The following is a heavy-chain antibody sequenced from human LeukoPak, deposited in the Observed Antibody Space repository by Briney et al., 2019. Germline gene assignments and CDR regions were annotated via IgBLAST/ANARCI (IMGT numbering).Heavy chain of an antibody. CDR1: GFTFSDHY. J-gene: IGHJ4*02. Sequence: GGSLRLSCAASGFTFSDHYMHWVRQAPGKGLEWVSVISAGGGTKDYADSVKGRFSISRDNSKNTLFLQMNSLRAEDSAIYYCAKDQEGYHRPIDYWGQGTLVTVSS. V-gene: IGHV3-23*01. D-gene: IGHD5-24*01. CDR3: AKDQEGYHRPIDY. CDR2: ISAGGGTK.